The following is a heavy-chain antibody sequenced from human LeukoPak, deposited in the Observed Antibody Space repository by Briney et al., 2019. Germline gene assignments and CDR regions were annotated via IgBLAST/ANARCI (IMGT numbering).Heavy chain of an antibody. J-gene: IGHJ4*02. V-gene: IGHV3-21*01. CDR3: ARVCRGSYYFDY. CDR1: GFTFSSYS. Sequence: GESLRLSCAASGFTFSSYSMNWVRQAPGKGLEWVSSISSCSSYIYYADSVKGRFTISRDNAKNSLYLQMNSLRAEDTAVYYCARVCRGSYYFDYWGQGTLVTVCS. CDR2: ISSCSSYI. D-gene: IGHD1-26*01.